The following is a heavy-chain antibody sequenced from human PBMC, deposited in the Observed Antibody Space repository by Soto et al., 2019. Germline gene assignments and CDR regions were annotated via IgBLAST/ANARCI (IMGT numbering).Heavy chain of an antibody. CDR1: GFSFPGYY. D-gene: IGHD6-6*01. CDR2: INAHSGGT. V-gene: IGHV1-2*02. J-gene: IGHJ5*02. CDR3: AKDLTRQLAYWLDP. Sequence: ASVKVSCKASGFSFPGYYIHWLRQAPGQGLEWMGWINAHSGGTEYAQKFQGRVTLTRDTSIATAYLTITSLTSDDAALYYCAKDLTRQLAYWLDPWGQGTQVTVSS.